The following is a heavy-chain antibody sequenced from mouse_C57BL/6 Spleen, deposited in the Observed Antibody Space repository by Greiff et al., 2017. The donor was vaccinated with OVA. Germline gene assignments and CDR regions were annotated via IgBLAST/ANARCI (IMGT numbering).Heavy chain of an antibody. CDR2: ISNGGGST. V-gene: IGHV5-12*01. Sequence: EVQGVESGGGLVQPGGSLKLSCAASGFTFSDYYMYWVRQTPEKRLEWVAYISNGGGSTYYPDTVKGRFTLSRDNAKNTLYLQMSRLKSEDTAMYYCARQGDSNYYAMDYWGQGTSVTVSS. CDR1: GFTFSDYY. J-gene: IGHJ4*01. CDR3: ARQGDSNYYAMDY. D-gene: IGHD2-5*01.